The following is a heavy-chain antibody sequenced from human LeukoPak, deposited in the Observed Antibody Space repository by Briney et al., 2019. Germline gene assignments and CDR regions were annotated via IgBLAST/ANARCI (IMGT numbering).Heavy chain of an antibody. V-gene: IGHV4-30-2*01. Sequence: TLSLTCAVYGGSFSGYSWSWIRQPPGKGLEWIGYIYHSGSTYYNPSLKSRVTISVDRSKNQFSLKLSSVTAADTAVYYCARAPYCGGDCYFGWFDPWGQGTLVTVSS. CDR3: ARAPYCGGDCYFGWFDP. D-gene: IGHD2-21*02. CDR2: IYHSGST. J-gene: IGHJ5*02. CDR1: GGSFSGYS.